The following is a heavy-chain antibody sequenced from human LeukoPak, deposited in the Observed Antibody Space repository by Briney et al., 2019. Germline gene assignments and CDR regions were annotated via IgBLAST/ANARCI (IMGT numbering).Heavy chain of an antibody. V-gene: IGHV4-59*08. J-gene: IGHJ4*02. CDR1: GGSISSFY. Sequence: PSETLSLTCAVSGGSISSFYWSWIRQPPGKGLEWIGYVFYTGDANSNPSLKSRVTMSLDTSKNQLSLRLTSVTAADTAVYYCARHPFATPFDHWGRGTLVTVSP. CDR2: VFYTGDA. D-gene: IGHD2-15*01. CDR3: ARHPFATPFDH.